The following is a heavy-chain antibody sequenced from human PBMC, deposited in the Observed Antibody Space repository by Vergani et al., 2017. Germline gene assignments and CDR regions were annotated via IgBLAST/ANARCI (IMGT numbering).Heavy chain of an antibody. CDR2: IHNRGKT. CDR1: GYSIGSGFY. D-gene: IGHD2-21*01. V-gene: IGHV4-38-2*01. J-gene: IGHJ2*01. Sequence: QVRLEESGPGLVKPSEILSLICSVSGYSIGSGFYWAWIRQSPGEGLQWLTSIHNRGKTYHNPSLNSRVSVSLDTSKNRFSLNLTSVTATDTAIYYRARSQGDYWYLALWGTGSLVTVS. CDR3: ARSQGDYWYLAL.